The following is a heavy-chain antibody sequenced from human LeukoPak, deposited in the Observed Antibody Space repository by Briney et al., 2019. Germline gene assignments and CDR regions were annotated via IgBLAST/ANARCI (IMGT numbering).Heavy chain of an antibody. CDR3: ARRSSGGGLFDY. V-gene: IGHV4-39*02. D-gene: IGHD6-19*01. CDR1: GGSISSSSYY. J-gene: IGHJ4*02. CDR2: IFYSGNT. Sequence: PSETLSLTCTVSGGSISSSSYYWGWIRQPPGKGLEWIGSIFYSGNTYYNASLKSRVTISVDTSKNHFSLKLSSVTSADTAAYYCARRSSGGGLFDYWGQGTLVTVSS.